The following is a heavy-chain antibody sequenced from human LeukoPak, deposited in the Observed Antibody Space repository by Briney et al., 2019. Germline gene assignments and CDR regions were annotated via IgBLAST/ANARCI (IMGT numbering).Heavy chain of an antibody. Sequence: SETLSLTCAVYGGSFSGYYWSWIRQPPGRGLEWIGEINHSGSTNYNPSLKSRVTISVDTSKNQFSLKLSSVTAAGTAVYYCARPRYGSGSYYEWGQGTLVTVSS. CDR3: ARPRYGSGSYYE. CDR1: GGSFSGYY. V-gene: IGHV4-34*01. J-gene: IGHJ4*02. D-gene: IGHD3-10*01. CDR2: INHSGST.